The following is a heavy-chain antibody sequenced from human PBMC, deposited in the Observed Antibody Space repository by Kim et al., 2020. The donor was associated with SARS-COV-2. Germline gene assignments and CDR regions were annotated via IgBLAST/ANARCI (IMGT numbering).Heavy chain of an antibody. D-gene: IGHD1-1*01. Sequence: YADSVKVRFTISRDNAKNTLHLQRNSLRAEDTAVYYCTRMGLDAEYFQHWGQGTLVTVSS. CDR3: TRMGLDAEYFQH. J-gene: IGHJ1*01. V-gene: IGHV3-53*01.